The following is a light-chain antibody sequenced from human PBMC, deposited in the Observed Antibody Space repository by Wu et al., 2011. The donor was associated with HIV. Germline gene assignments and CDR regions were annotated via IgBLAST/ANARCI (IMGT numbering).Light chain of an antibody. CDR1: QSVSSGY. CDR2: GAS. CDR3: QQYGTSPHT. J-gene: IGKJ1*01. V-gene: IGKV3-20*01. Sequence: EIVLTQSPGTLSLSPGERATLSCRASQSVSSGYLAWYQQKPGQAPRLLIYGASRRATGIPDRFSGSGSGTDFTLTISRLEPEDFAVYYCQQYGTSPHTFGQGTKVEIK.